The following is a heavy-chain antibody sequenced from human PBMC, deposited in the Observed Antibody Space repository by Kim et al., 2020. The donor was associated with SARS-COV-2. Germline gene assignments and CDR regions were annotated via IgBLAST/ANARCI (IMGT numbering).Heavy chain of an antibody. CDR3: ARDVGEGDVWFGELLHHAFYI. Sequence: ASVKVSCKASGYTFTSYAMHWVRQAPGQRLEWMGWINAGNGNTKYSQKFQGRVTITRDTSASTAYMELSSLRSEDTAVYYCARDVGEGDVWFGELLHHAFYIWGQGTMVTVSS. CDR1: GYTFTSYA. V-gene: IGHV1-3*01. D-gene: IGHD3-10*01. CDR2: INAGNGNT. J-gene: IGHJ3*02.